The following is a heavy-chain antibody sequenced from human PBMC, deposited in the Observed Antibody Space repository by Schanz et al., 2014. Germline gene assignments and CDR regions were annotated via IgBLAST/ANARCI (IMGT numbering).Heavy chain of an antibody. CDR3: AKGPYYYYYMDV. CDR1: GFSVGNKY. CDR2: IYIGGNT. Sequence: DVHLLESGGGLVQPGGSLRLSCAASGFSVGNKYMNWVRQAPGKGLEWVSFIYIGGNTYYADSVKGRFTISGDSSKYTVYLQMNSLRADDTAVYYCAKGPYYYYYMDVWGNGTTVTVSS. V-gene: IGHV3-66*01. J-gene: IGHJ6*03.